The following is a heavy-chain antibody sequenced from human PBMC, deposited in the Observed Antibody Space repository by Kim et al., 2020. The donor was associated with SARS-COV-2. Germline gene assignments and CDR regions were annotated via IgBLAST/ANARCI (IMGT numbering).Heavy chain of an antibody. D-gene: IGHD6-13*01. Sequence: SPSFQGHVTISADKSISTAYLQWSSLKASDTAMYYCARHLTGYSSSWYDYWGQGTLVTVSS. J-gene: IGHJ4*02. CDR3: ARHLTGYSSSWYDY. V-gene: IGHV5-10-1*01.